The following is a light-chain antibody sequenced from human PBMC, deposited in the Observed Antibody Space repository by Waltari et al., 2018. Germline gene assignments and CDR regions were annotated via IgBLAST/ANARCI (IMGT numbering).Light chain of an antibody. CDR2: DVR. CDR3: TAYTTSATLV. CDR1: SKDVGANDY. J-gene: IGLJ3*02. Sequence: QSALSQPASVSGSPGQSVTISCTGTSKDVGANDYASWYQQHPGRAPKLMIYDVRQPSAGVSNRFSGSRAGNTASLTISGLQTEDEADYYCTAYTTSATLVFGGGTRLTVL. V-gene: IGLV2-14*03.